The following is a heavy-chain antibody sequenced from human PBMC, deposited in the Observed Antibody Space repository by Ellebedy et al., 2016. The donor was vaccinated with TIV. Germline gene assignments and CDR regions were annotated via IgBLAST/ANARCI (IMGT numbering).Heavy chain of an antibody. D-gene: IGHD3-3*01. CDR2: IGDSGGST. V-gene: IGHV3-23*01. J-gene: IGHJ4*02. CDR3: AKDPITFFGVSFGY. Sequence: GGSLRLSCGASGFTFANYAMSWVRQAPGKGLEWVSSIGDSGGSTDYADSVKGRFTISRDNSKNTLYLRLDSLRAEDTAVYYCAKDPITFFGVSFGYWGQGTLVTVSS. CDR1: GFTFANYA.